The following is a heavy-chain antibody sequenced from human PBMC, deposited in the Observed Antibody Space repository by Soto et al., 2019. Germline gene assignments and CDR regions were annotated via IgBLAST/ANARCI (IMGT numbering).Heavy chain of an antibody. CDR3: TSAAVSKTGLDV. CDR2: TRDKPNSYTT. CDR1: GFTFSDHY. Sequence: EVQLVESGGGLVQPGGSLRLSCAASGFTFSDHYMDWVRQAPGKGLEWVGRTRDKPNSYTTEYAASVKGRFTISRDDSENLVYLQMNSLKTEDTAVYYCTSAAVSKTGLDVWGQRTAVTVS. J-gene: IGHJ6*02. V-gene: IGHV3-72*01.